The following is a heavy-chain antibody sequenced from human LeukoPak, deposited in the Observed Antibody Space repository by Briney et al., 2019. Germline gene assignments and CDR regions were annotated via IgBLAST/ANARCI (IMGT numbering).Heavy chain of an antibody. CDR2: IWHDGSNK. CDR3: ARGGQENWFDL. J-gene: IGHJ5*02. V-gene: IGHV3-33*01. CDR1: GFTFSNSY. Sequence: GRSLRLSCAASGFTFSNSYMHWVRQPPGKGLEWVAVIWHDGSNKYYPDSVKGRFTISRDNSNNTLYLQMNTLRAEDTAVYYCARGGQENWFDLWGQGTLVTVSS.